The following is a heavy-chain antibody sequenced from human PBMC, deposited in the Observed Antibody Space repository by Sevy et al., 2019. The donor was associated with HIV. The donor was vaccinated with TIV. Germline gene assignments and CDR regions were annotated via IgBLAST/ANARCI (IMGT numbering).Heavy chain of an antibody. V-gene: IGHV2-5*01. CDR3: AHKVSIYDYVWGSYRHSAFDY. CDR2: IYWNDDK. Sequence: SGPTLVKPTQTLTLTRTFSGFSLSTSGLNVGWIRQSPGKALEWLALIYWNDDKRYSPSLKSRLTITKDTSKNQVVLTMTNMDPVDTATYYCAHKVSIYDYVWGSYRHSAFDYWGQGTLVTVSS. J-gene: IGHJ4*02. D-gene: IGHD3-16*02. CDR1: GFSLSTSGLN.